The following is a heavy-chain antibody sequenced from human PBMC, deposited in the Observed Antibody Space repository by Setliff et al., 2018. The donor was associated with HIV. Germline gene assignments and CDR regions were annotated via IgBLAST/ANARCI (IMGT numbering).Heavy chain of an antibody. J-gene: IGHJ4*02. CDR3: AITLVGVTTEMY. CDR1: GGSFSGYY. Sequence: PSETLSLTCAVYGGSFSGYYWSWIRQPPGKGLEWIGEINHSGSTNYNPSLQSRVTVSVDTSKPHYSLKMNSVTAADTAVYYCAITLVGVTTEMYWGQGTLVTVSS. CDR2: INHSGST. D-gene: IGHD2-21*02. V-gene: IGHV4-34*01.